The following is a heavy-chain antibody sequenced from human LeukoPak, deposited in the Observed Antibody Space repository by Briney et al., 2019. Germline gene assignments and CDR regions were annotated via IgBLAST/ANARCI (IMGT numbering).Heavy chain of an antibody. Sequence: SETLSLTCTVSGGAISSYYWSWIRQPPGKGLEWIGEINHSGSTNYNPSLKSRVTISVDTSKNQFSLKLSSVTAADTAVYYCARRRGDSGWSTHKYYMDVWGKGTTVTISS. CDR1: GGAISSYY. V-gene: IGHV4-34*01. D-gene: IGHD6-19*01. CDR2: INHSGST. J-gene: IGHJ6*03. CDR3: ARRRGDSGWSTHKYYMDV.